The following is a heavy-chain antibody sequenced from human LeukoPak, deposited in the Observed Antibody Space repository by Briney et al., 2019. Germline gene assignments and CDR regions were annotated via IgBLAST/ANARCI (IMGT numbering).Heavy chain of an antibody. CDR2: IYPGDSDT. J-gene: IGHJ4*02. V-gene: IGHV5-51*01. Sequence: GESLRISCKGFGYSFTNYWIGWVRQMPGKGLEWMGIIYPGDSDTRYSPSFQGQVTISADKSISTAYLQWSSLKASDTAMYYCARLRPPYYYDYSGHYLSYCDYWGQGTLVTVSS. D-gene: IGHD3-22*01. CDR1: GYSFTNYW. CDR3: ARLRPPYYYDYSGHYLSYCDY.